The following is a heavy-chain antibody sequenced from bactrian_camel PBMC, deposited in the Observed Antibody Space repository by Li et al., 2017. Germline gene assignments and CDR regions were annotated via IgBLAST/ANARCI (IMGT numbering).Heavy chain of an antibody. D-gene: IGHD3*01. CDR1: TRRPNY. CDR2: IYTGGGDG. Sequence: DVQLVESGGGSVQAGGSLRLSCTYTRRPNYVTWFRQGPGNGREGVAGIYTGGGDGHYADAVKGRFTISHDNAKKTAYLQMNTLKPEDSGMYYCAADLFVGCLGRFQSRSQTFKYRGQGTQVTVS. J-gene: IGHJ4*01. V-gene: IGHV3S40*01. CDR3: AADLFVGCLGRFQSRSQTFKY.